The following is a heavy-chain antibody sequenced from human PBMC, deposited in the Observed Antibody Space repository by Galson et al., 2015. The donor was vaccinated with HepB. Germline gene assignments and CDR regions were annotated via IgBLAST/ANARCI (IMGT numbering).Heavy chain of an antibody. CDR2: IYSGGST. CDR1: GFIVGSNY. V-gene: IGHV3-53*01. J-gene: IGHJ4*02. Sequence: SLRLSCAVSGFIVGSNYMSWVRQAPGKGLEWVSIIYSGGSTYYTDSVKGRFTISRDNSKNTLYLQMNSLRGEDTALYYCARGSPYHYDTTGYFPQYFDFWGQGTLVTVSS. CDR3: ARGSPYHYDTTGYFPQYFDF. D-gene: IGHD3-22*01.